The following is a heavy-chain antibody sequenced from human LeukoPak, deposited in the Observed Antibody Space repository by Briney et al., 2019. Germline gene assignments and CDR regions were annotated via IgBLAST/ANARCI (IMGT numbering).Heavy chain of an antibody. V-gene: IGHV3-74*01. D-gene: IGHD1-26*01. Sequence: GGSLRLSCAAAGFTFSNYWMHWVRQAPGKGLVWVSRINSDGSSTSYADSVKGRFTISRDNAKNTLYLQMNSLRAEDTAVYYCAKNEGVGATQEGAFDIWGQGTMVTVSS. CDR3: AKNEGVGATQEGAFDI. CDR2: INSDGSST. CDR1: GFTFSNYW. J-gene: IGHJ3*02.